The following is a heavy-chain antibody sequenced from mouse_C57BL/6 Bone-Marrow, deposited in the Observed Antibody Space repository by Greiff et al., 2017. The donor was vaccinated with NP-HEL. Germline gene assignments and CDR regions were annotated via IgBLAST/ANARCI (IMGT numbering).Heavy chain of an antibody. CDR3: AREHDGYYGYFDY. D-gene: IGHD2-3*01. Sequence: EVKLVESGGDLVKPGGSLKLSCAASGFTVSSYGMSWVRQTPDKRLEWVATISSGGSYTYYPDSVKGRFTISRDNAKNTLYLQMSSLKSEDTAMYYCAREHDGYYGYFDYWGQGTTLTVSS. CDR1: GFTVSSYG. J-gene: IGHJ2*01. V-gene: IGHV5-6*01. CDR2: ISSGGSYT.